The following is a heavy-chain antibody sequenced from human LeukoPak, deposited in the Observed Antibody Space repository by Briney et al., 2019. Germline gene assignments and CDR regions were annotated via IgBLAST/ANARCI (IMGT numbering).Heavy chain of an antibody. CDR1: GFTVSSTY. Sequence: GGSLRLSCAASGFTVSSTYMHWVRQAPGKGLEWVSVIYSGGTTYYADSVKGRFTISRDNSKNTLYLQMNSLRAEDTAVYYCAKDGSRSYPYYYYYMDVWGKGTTVTVSS. D-gene: IGHD1-1*01. CDR2: IYSGGTT. CDR3: AKDGSRSYPYYYYYMDV. J-gene: IGHJ6*03. V-gene: IGHV3-53*01.